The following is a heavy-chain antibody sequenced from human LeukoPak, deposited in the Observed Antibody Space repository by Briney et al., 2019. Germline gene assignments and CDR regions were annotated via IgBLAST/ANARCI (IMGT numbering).Heavy chain of an antibody. V-gene: IGHV3-21*05. D-gene: IGHD1-1*01. CDR3: VLGAYWNDDKNAFHI. Sequence: NPGGSLRLSCVASGFSFSRFGMNWVRQAPGKALEWISHINSTSGDVYYAGSVKGRFTISRENAKKSLYLQMSSLRVEDTAVYFCVLGAYWNDDKNAFHIWGPGTMVTVSS. CDR2: INSTSGDV. J-gene: IGHJ3*02. CDR1: GFSFSRFG.